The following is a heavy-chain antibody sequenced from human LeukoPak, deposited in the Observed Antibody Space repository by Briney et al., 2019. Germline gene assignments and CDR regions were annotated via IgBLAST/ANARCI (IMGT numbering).Heavy chain of an antibody. Sequence: ASVTVSCKASGYTFTSYGISWVRQAPGQGLEWMGWISGYNGNTNYAQKLQGRVTMTTDTSTSTAYMELRSLRSDDTAVYYCARDYSGYDYFDYWGQGTLVTVSS. V-gene: IGHV1-18*01. CDR2: ISGYNGNT. CDR3: ARDYSGYDYFDY. J-gene: IGHJ4*02. D-gene: IGHD5-12*01. CDR1: GYTFTSYG.